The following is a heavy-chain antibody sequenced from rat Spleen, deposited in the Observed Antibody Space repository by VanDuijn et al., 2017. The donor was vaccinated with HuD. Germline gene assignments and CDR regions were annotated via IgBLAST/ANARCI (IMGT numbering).Heavy chain of an antibody. Sequence: EVQLVESGGGLVQPGRSLKLSCAASGFTFNDFDMAWVRQAPTKGLEWVATMSYDGSSTYYPDSVKGRFTISRDNAENTVYLQMNRLRSEDTATYYCARETGYNSYFDYWGQGVMVTVSS. J-gene: IGHJ2*01. V-gene: IGHV5-29*01. CDR2: MSYDGSST. D-gene: IGHD1-4*01. CDR1: GFTFNDFD. CDR3: ARETGYNSYFDY.